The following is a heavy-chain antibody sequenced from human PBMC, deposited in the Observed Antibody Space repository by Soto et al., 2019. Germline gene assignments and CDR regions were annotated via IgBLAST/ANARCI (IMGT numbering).Heavy chain of an antibody. V-gene: IGHV4-31*03. CDR1: GGSISSGGYY. D-gene: IGHD3-3*01. J-gene: IGHJ6*02. CDR2: IYYSGST. CDR3: ARDGRFLEWSGYYYYGMDV. Sequence: PSETLSLTCTVSGGSISSGGYYWSWIRQHPGKGLEWIGYIYYSGSTYYNPSLKSRVTISVDTSKNQFSLKLSSVTAADTAAYYCARDGRFLEWSGYYYYGMDVWGQGTTVTVSS.